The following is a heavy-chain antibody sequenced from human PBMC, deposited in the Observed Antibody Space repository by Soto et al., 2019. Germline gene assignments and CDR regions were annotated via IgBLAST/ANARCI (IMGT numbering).Heavy chain of an antibody. Sequence: ASVKVSCKASGYTFTSYGISWVRQAPGQGLEWMGWISAYNGNTNYAQKLQGRVTMTTDTSTSTAYMELRSLRSDDTAVYYCARLPHTYYYDSSGYRALSYFDYWGQGTLVTVSS. D-gene: IGHD3-22*01. CDR3: ARLPHTYYYDSSGYRALSYFDY. CDR1: GYTFTSYG. CDR2: ISAYNGNT. J-gene: IGHJ4*02. V-gene: IGHV1-18*01.